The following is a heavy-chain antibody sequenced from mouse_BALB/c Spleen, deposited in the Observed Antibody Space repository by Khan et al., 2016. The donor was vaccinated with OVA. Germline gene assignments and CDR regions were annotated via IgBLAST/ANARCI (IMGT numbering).Heavy chain of an antibody. J-gene: IGHJ3*01. CDR2: INPYNDYT. CDR1: GYSFTSYD. Sequence: VQLQQSGPELVKPGASVKMSCKASGYSFTSYDMYWVMQKPGQGLEWIGYINPYNDYTKFNEKFKGKATMTSDKSYSTASLELSCLTSEDSAVYYCARSVLGLQTMFAYWGQGTLVTVSA. CDR3: ARSVLGLQTMFAY. D-gene: IGHD3-1*01. V-gene: IGHV1S136*01.